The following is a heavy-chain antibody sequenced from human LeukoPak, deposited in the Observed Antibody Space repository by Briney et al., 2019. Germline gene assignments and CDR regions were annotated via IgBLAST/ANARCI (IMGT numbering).Heavy chain of an antibody. CDR2: IDYSGTT. CDR1: GASISSYY. V-gene: IGHV4-59*08. J-gene: IGHJ4*02. D-gene: IGHD6-19*01. Sequence: PSETLSLTCSVSGASISSYYWSWIRQSPGKGPEWIGYIDYSGTTNSNPTLKSRVSISIQRSKKQSPLKLNCVTAADTAGYYFARQGIRGQWLVQFDDGGQGTLVTVSS. CDR3: ARQGIRGQWLVQFDD.